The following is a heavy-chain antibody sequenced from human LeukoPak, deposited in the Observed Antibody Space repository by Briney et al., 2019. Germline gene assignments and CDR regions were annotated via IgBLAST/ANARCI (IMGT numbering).Heavy chain of an antibody. V-gene: IGHV4-4*02. CDR2: IYHSGST. CDR3: AREPSSGCFY. CDR1: GGSISSSNW. J-gene: IGHJ4*02. Sequence: NASETLSLTCAVSGGSISSSNWWSWVRQPPGKGLEWIGEIYHSGSTYYNPSLKSRVTISVDTSKNQFSLKLSSVTAADTAVYYCAREPSSGCFYWGQGTLVTVSS. D-gene: IGHD6-19*01.